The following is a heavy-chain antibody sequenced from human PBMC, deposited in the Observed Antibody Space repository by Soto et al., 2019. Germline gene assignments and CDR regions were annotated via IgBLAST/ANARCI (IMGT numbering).Heavy chain of an antibody. J-gene: IGHJ5*02. CDR1: GYSFTSYW. Sequence: GESLKISCKGSGYSFTSYWIGWVRQMPGKGLEWMGIIYPGDSDTRYSPSFQGQVTTSADKSISTAYLQWSSLKASDTAMYYCARAFMVRGVLNWFDPWGQGTLVTVSS. V-gene: IGHV5-51*01. CDR2: IYPGDSDT. CDR3: ARAFMVRGVLNWFDP. D-gene: IGHD3-10*01.